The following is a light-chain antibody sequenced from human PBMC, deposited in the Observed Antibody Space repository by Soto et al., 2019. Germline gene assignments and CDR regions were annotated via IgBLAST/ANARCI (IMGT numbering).Light chain of an antibody. J-gene: IGKJ2*01. Sequence: DIQMTQSPSTLSASVGDRVTITCRASQSINNWLAWYQQRPGTAPKLLIYKASTLQTGVASRFGGSASGTEFTLTISSLQPDDFATYYCQQYNSYPHTFGQGTKLEIK. CDR1: QSINNW. V-gene: IGKV1-5*03. CDR2: KAS. CDR3: QQYNSYPHT.